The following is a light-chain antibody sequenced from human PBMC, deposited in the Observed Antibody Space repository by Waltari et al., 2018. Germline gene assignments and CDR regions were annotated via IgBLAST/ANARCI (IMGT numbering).Light chain of an antibody. CDR1: QGIRND. CDR2: AAS. Sequence: AIQMTQSPSSLSASVGYRVTITCRASQGIRNDLGWYQQKPGKAPKVLIYAASSLQSGVPTRFSGSGSGTDFTLTISSLQPDDFATYYCLQDYIYPWTFGQGTKVEIK. V-gene: IGKV1-6*01. CDR3: LQDYIYPWT. J-gene: IGKJ1*01.